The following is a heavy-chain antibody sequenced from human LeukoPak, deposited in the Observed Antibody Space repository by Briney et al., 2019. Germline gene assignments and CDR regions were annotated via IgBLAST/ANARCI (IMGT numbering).Heavy chain of an antibody. CDR2: INHSGST. D-gene: IGHD5-12*01. CDR1: GGSFSGYY. Sequence: SETLPLTCAVYGGSFSGYYWSWIRQPPGKGLEWIGEINHSGSTNYNPSLKSRVTISVDTSKNQFSLKLSSVTAADTAVYYCARPVATGEHWGQGTLVTVSS. V-gene: IGHV4-34*01. CDR3: ARPVATGEH. J-gene: IGHJ4*02.